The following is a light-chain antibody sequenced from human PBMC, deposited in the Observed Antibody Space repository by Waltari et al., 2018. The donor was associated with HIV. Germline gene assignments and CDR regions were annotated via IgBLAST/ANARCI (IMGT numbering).Light chain of an antibody. Sequence: PVLTPPPSASASLGASVTLTCTLSRAYRNSNVVRYQQRPGQGPRFVMRVGTGGIVGSKGDGIPDRFSVLGSGLNRYLTIKNIQEEDESDYHCGADHGSGSNFGWVFGGGTKLTVL. CDR1: RAYRNSN. CDR2: VGTGGIVG. CDR3: GADHGSGSNFGWV. V-gene: IGLV9-49*01. J-gene: IGLJ3*02.